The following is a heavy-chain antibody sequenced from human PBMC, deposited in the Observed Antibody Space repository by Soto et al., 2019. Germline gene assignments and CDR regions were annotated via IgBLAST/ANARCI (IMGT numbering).Heavy chain of an antibody. CDR1: GYTFSSYD. CDR2: MNPNSGNT. Sequence: ASVKVSCKASGYTFSSYDINWVRQATGQGLEWMGWMNPNSGNTGYAQKFQGRVTMTRNTSISTAYMELSSLRSEDTAVYYCARAPPARYCSGGSCYRNWFDPWGQGTLVIVSS. J-gene: IGHJ5*02. V-gene: IGHV1-8*01. D-gene: IGHD2-15*01. CDR3: ARAPPARYCSGGSCYRNWFDP.